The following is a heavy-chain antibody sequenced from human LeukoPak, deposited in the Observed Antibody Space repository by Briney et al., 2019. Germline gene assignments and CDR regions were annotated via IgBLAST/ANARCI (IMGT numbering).Heavy chain of an antibody. V-gene: IGHV3-30*04. J-gene: IGHJ4*02. CDR3: ARDVRYCSSTSCFNFDY. CDR1: GFTFSSYA. Sequence: PGRSLRLSCAASGFTFSSYAMHWVRQAPGKGLEWVAVISYDESNKYYADSVKGRFTISRDNSKNTLYLQMNSLRAEDTAVYYCARDVRYCSSTSCFNFDYWGQGTLVTVSS. D-gene: IGHD2-2*01. CDR2: ISYDESNK.